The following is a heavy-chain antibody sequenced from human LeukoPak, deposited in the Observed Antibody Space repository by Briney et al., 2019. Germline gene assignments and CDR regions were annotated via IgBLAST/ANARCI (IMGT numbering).Heavy chain of an antibody. CDR3: ARSVYSSGWYEYYFDY. CDR2: IYYSGST. Sequence: SETLSLTCTVSGGSISSYYWSWIRQPPGKGLEWIGYIYYSGSTNYNPSLKSRVTISVDTSKNQFSLKLSSVTAADTAVYYCARSVYSSGWYEYYFDYWGQGTLVTASS. V-gene: IGHV4-59*01. J-gene: IGHJ4*02. CDR1: GGSISSYY. D-gene: IGHD6-19*01.